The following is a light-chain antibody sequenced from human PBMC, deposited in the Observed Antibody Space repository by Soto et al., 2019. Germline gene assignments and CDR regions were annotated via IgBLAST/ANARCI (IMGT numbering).Light chain of an antibody. CDR1: SSNIGNNY. Sequence: QSVWAQPPSVSAAPGQKVTMSCSGSSSNIGNNYVSWYRQLPGTAPKLLIYDSNKRPSGIPDRFSGSKSGTSATLGITGLQTGDEADYYCGTWDSSLSAVVFGGGTKLTVL. CDR2: DSN. CDR3: GTWDSSLSAVV. J-gene: IGLJ2*01. V-gene: IGLV1-51*01.